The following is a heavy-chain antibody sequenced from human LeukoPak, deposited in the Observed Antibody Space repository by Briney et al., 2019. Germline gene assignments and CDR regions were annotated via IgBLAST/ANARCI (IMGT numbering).Heavy chain of an antibody. V-gene: IGHV3-23*01. Sequence: PGGSLRLSCAASGFTFSSCSMNWVRQAPGKGLEWVSAISGSGGSTYYADSVKGRFTISRDNSKNTLYLQMNSLRAEDTAVYYCAKHPILAEGSSSGWFDPWGQGTLVTVSS. CDR2: ISGSGGST. J-gene: IGHJ5*02. D-gene: IGHD6-6*01. CDR3: AKHPILAEGSSSGWFDP. CDR1: GFTFSSCS.